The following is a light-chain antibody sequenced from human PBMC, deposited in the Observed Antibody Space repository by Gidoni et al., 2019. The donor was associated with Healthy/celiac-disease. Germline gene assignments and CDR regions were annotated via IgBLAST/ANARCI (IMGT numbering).Light chain of an antibody. V-gene: IGLV1-51*01. Sequence: QSLLTPPPSVSAAPGQKVTISCSGSRSNIGNNYVSWYQQLPGTAPKLLIYYNNKRPSGIPDRFSGSKSGTSATLGITGLQTGDEADYYCGTWDSSLSAWVFGGGTKLTVL. CDR1: RSNIGNNY. CDR3: GTWDSSLSAWV. J-gene: IGLJ3*02. CDR2: YNN.